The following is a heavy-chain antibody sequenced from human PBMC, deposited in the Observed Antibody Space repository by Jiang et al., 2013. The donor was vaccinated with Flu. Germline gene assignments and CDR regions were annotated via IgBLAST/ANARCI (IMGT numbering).Heavy chain of an antibody. CDR2: ISWNSGSI. CDR1: GFTFDDYA. J-gene: IGHJ4*02. V-gene: IGHV3-9*01. D-gene: IGHD5-12*01. CDR3: AKVPGGYDGYYFDY. Sequence: QLLESGGGLVQPGRSLRLSCAASGFTFDDYAMHWVRQAPGKGLEWVSGISWNSGSIGYADSVKGRFTISRDNAKNSLYLQMNSLRAEDTALYYCAKVPGGYDGYYFDYWGQGTLVTVSS.